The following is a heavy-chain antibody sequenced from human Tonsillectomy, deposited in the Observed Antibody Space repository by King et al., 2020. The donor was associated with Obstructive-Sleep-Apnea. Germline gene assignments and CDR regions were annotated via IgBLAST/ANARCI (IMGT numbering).Heavy chain of an antibody. CDR1: GFTFSIYD. J-gene: IGHJ6*02. Sequence: VQLVESGGGLVQPGGSLRLSCAASGFTFSIYDMHWVRQATGKGLEWVSAIGTAGETYFPGSVKGRFTISRENVKNSLYLQMNSLRAGDTAVYYCARDNYDILTGYRYGMDVWGQGTTVTVSS. V-gene: IGHV3-13*01. D-gene: IGHD3-9*01. CDR2: IGTAGET. CDR3: ARDNYDILTGYRYGMDV.